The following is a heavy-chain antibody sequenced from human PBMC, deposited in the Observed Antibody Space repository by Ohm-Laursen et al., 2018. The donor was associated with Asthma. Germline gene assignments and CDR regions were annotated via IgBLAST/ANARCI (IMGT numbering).Heavy chain of an antibody. CDR1: GGSISSGGYY. Sequence: TLSLTCTVSGGSISSGGYYWSWIRQHPGKGLEWIGYIYYSGSTYYNPSLKSRVTISVDTSKNQFSLKLSSVTAADTAVYYCAREGDFWSGYYHWGQGALVTVSS. CDR2: IYYSGST. CDR3: AREGDFWSGYYH. V-gene: IGHV4-31*02. D-gene: IGHD3-3*01. J-gene: IGHJ5*02.